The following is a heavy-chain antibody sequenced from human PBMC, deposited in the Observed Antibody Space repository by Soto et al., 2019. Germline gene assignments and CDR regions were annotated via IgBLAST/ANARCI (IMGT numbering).Heavy chain of an antibody. CDR1: GYTFTSYG. CDR3: ARGGPQYSSGMDLYYYYLGMDV. V-gene: IGHV1-18*01. J-gene: IGHJ6*02. CDR2: ISAYNGNT. Sequence: GASVKVSCKASGYTFTSYGISWVRQAPGQGLEWMGWISAYNGNTNNAQKLQGRVTMTTDTSTSTAYMELRSLRSDDTAVYYCARGGPQYSSGMDLYYYYLGMDVWGQGTTVTVSS. D-gene: IGHD6-19*01.